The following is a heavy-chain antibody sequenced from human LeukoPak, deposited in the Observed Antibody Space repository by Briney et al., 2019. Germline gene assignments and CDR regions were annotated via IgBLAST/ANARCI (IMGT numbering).Heavy chain of an antibody. Sequence: ATVKVSCKASGYTFTSYDINWVRQATGQGLEWMGWMNPNSGNTGYAQKFQSRVTMTRNTSISTAYMELSSLRSEDTAVYYCARVRKVGSSSSMGYWGQGTLVTVSS. CDR2: MNPNSGNT. CDR3: ARVRKVGSSSSMGY. CDR1: GYTFTSYD. V-gene: IGHV1-8*01. J-gene: IGHJ4*02. D-gene: IGHD6-6*01.